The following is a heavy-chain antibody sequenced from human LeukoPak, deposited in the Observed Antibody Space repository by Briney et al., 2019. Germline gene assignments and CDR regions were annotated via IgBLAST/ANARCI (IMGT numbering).Heavy chain of an antibody. Sequence: GGSLRLSCAASGFTFSSYAMHWVRQAPGRGLEWVAVISYDGSNKYYADSVKGRFTISRDNSKNTLYLQMNSLRAEDTAVYYCAKDALPHYDSSGYYSGGFDYWGQGALVTVSS. D-gene: IGHD3-22*01. J-gene: IGHJ4*02. V-gene: IGHV3-30*04. CDR1: GFTFSSYA. CDR3: AKDALPHYDSSGYYSGGFDY. CDR2: ISYDGSNK.